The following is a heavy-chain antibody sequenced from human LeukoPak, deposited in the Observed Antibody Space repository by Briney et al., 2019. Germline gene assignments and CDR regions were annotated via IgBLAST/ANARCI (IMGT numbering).Heavy chain of an antibody. V-gene: IGHV3-7*03. CDR1: GFTFSSYW. J-gene: IGHJ4*02. CDR3: ARDKGDYDTSGSLFVF. Sequence: GGSLRLSCAASGFTFSSYWMSWVRQAPGKGLEWVANIKQDGSEKYYVDSVKGRFTISRDNAKNSLYLQMNSLRAEDTAVYYCARDKGDYDTSGSLFVFGGQGTLVTVSS. CDR2: IKQDGSEK. D-gene: IGHD3-22*01.